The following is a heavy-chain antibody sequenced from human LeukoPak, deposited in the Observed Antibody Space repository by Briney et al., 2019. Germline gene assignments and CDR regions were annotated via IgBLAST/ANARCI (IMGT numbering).Heavy chain of an antibody. D-gene: IGHD4-17*01. Sequence: PGGSLRLSCAASGFTFSNYWMHWVRHAPGKGLIWVSRINSDGSTTTYADSVKGRFTISRDNSKNTLYLQMNSLRAEDTAVYYCASDYGDYGDYWGQGTLVTVSS. J-gene: IGHJ4*02. CDR2: INSDGSTT. CDR3: ASDYGDYGDY. CDR1: GFTFSNYW. V-gene: IGHV3-74*01.